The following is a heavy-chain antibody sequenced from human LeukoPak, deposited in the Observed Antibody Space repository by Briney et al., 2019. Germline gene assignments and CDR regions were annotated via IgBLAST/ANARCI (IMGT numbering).Heavy chain of an antibody. CDR3: ARDLLAAAGTGNYYYYMDV. CDR1: GFTFSSNY. Sequence: GGSLRLSCAAPGFTFSSNYMSWVRQAPGKGLEWVSVIYRGGSTYYADSVKGRFTISRDNSKNTLYLQMNSLRAEDTAVYYCARDLLAAAGTGNYYYYMDVWGKGTTVTVSS. CDR2: IYRGGST. V-gene: IGHV3-53*01. D-gene: IGHD6-13*01. J-gene: IGHJ6*03.